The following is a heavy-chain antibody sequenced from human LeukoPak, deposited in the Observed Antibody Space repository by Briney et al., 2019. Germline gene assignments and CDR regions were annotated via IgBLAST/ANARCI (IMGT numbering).Heavy chain of an antibody. CDR2: IYYSGST. D-gene: IGHD3-10*01. CDR1: GGSISSYY. J-gene: IGHJ4*02. Sequence: SETLSLTCTVSGGSISSYYWSRIRQPPGKGLEWIGYIYYSGSTNYNPSLKSRVTISVDTSKNQFSLKLSSVTAADTAVYYCARVQSMVRGVIFDYWGQGTLVTVSS. CDR3: ARVQSMVRGVIFDY. V-gene: IGHV4-59*01.